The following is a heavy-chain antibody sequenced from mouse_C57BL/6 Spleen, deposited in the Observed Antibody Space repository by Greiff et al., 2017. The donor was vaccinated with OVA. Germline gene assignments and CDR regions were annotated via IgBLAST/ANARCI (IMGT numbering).Heavy chain of an antibody. CDR2: ISGGGGNT. Sequence: EVQLVESGGGLVKPGGSLKLSCAASGFTFSSYTMSWVRQTPEKRLEWVATISGGGGNTYYPDSVKGRFTISRDNAKNTLYLQMSSLRSEDTALYYCATFITTVVATDYFDYWGQGTTLTVSS. V-gene: IGHV5-9*01. CDR3: ATFITTVVATDYFDY. CDR1: GFTFSSYT. D-gene: IGHD1-1*01. J-gene: IGHJ2*01.